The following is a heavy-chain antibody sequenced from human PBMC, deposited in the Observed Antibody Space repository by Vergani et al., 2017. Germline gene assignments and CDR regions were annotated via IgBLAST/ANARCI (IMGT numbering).Heavy chain of an antibody. J-gene: IGHJ5*02. CDR2: ISGSGDST. Sequence: EVQLLESGGGLIQPGGSLRLSCVASGFSFRSYAMNWVRQAPGQGPEWVAAISGSGDSTYYADSMKGRFTISRDNSKNTLYLQMNGLRADDTAVYYCARGYNSDWIWSWFDPWGQGTLVTVSA. V-gene: IGHV3-23*01. CDR3: ARGYNSDWIWSWFDP. D-gene: IGHD6-19*01. CDR1: GFSFRSYA.